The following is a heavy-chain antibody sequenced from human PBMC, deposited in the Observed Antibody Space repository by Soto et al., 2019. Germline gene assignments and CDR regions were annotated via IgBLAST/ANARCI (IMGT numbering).Heavy chain of an antibody. D-gene: IGHD5-12*01. J-gene: IGHJ4*02. CDR3: ARDSPIGSTFSGYDAIDY. CDR1: GGPFSNDI. CDR2: IIPLLNIA. V-gene: IGHV1-69*08. Sequence: QVHLVQSGAEVKKPGSSVKVSCKASGGPFSNDIITWVRQAPGQGLEWMGRIIPLLNIANYAQKFQGRVTINADRSTGTDYMELNSLRSEDTAVYYCARDSPIGSTFSGYDAIDYWGQGTLVTVSS.